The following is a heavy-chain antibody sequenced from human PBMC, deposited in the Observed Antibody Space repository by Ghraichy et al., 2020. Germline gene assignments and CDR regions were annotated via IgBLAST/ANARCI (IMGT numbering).Heavy chain of an antibody. V-gene: IGHV3-21*01. Sequence: GGSLRLSCAASGFTFSSYSMNWVRQAPGKGLEWVSSISSSSSYIYYADSVKGRFTISRDNAKNSLYLQMNSLRAEDTAVYYCARELMVDPYYFDYWGQGTLVTVSS. CDR2: ISSSSSYI. CDR1: GFTFSSYS. CDR3: ARELMVDPYYFDY. D-gene: IGHD2-8*01. J-gene: IGHJ4*02.